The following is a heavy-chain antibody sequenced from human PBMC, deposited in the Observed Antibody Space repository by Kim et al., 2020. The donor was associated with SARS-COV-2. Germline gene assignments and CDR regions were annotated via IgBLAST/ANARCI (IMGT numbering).Heavy chain of an antibody. CDR1: DYSVRTGYY. Sequence: SETLSLTCSVSDYSVRTGYYWGWIRQAPGKGLEWIATIHQNGNTYYNPSLKDRVTIAVDMSKSPFSLKLNSVTDADTAVFYCAADIHVWYRFDYWGRG. V-gene: IGHV4-38-2*02. CDR3: AADIHVWYRFDY. J-gene: IGHJ4*02. D-gene: IGHD1-26*01. CDR2: IHQNGNT.